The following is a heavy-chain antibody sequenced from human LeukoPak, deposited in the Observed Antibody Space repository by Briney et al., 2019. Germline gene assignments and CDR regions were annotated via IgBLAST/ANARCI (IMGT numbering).Heavy chain of an antibody. CDR3: ARYPVTTVYMDV. CDR1: GYTFTGYY. CDR2: ISAYNGNT. V-gene: IGHV1-18*04. J-gene: IGHJ6*03. Sequence: GASVKVSCKASGYTFTGYYMHWVRQAPGQGLEWMGWISAYNGNTNYAQKLQGRVTMTTDTSTSTAYMELRSLRSDDTAVYYCARYPVTTVYMDVWGKGTTVTVSS. D-gene: IGHD4-17*01.